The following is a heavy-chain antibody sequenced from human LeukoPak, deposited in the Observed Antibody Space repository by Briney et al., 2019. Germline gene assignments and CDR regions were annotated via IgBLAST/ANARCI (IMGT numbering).Heavy chain of an antibody. CDR1: GGTFSSYA. CDR3: AKLPSRVAGTIYFDY. V-gene: IGHV1-69*13. Sequence: SVKVSCKASGGTFSSYAISWVRQAPGQGLEWMGGIIPIFGTANYAQKFQGRVTITADESTSTAYMELSSLGSEDTAVYYCAKLPSRVAGTIYFDYWGQGTLVTVSS. J-gene: IGHJ4*02. CDR2: IIPIFGTA. D-gene: IGHD6-19*01.